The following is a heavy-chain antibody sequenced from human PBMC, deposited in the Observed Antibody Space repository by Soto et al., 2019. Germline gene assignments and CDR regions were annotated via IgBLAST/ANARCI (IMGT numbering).Heavy chain of an antibody. CDR1: GGTLSRRA. J-gene: IGHJ5*02. D-gene: IGHD6-13*01. Sequence: SVTVSCNTSGGTLSRRAINWVRQAPVQVLEWMGGIIPLFGTTNYAQKFKGRVTISADESTSTAYMELSSLTSEDAAVYYCARAAIHGSSWYFWFDPWGQGTLVTVSS. CDR3: ARAAIHGSSWYFWFDP. V-gene: IGHV1-69*13. CDR2: IIPLFGTT.